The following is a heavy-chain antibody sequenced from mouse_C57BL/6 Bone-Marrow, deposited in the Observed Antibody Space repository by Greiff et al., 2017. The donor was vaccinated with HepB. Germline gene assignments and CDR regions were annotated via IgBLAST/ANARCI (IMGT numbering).Heavy chain of an antibody. CDR3: TSGVWFAY. V-gene: IGHV1-15*01. CDR2: IDPETGGT. J-gene: IGHJ3*01. Sequence: QVQLKQSGAELVRPGASVTLSCKASGYTFTDYEMHWVKQTPVHGLEWIGAIDPETGGTAYNQKFKGKAILTADKSSSTAYMELRSLTSEDSAVYYCTSGVWFAYWGQGTLVTVSA. CDR1: GYTFTDYE.